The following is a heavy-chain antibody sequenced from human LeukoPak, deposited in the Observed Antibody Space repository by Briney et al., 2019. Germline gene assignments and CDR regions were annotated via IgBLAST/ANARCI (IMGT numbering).Heavy chain of an antibody. CDR1: GYTFTSYY. CDR3: ARVPHSSGYSSGWSIGPYFDY. Sequence: ASVKVSCKASGYTFTSYYMHWVRQAPGQGLEWMGWINPNSGGTNYAQKFQGRVTMTRDTSISTAYMELSRLRSDDTAVYYCARVPHSSGYSSGWSIGPYFDYWGQGTLVTVSS. V-gene: IGHV1-2*02. D-gene: IGHD6-19*01. CDR2: INPNSGGT. J-gene: IGHJ4*02.